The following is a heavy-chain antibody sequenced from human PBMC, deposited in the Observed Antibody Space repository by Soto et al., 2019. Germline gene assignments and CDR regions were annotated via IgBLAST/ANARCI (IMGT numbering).Heavy chain of an antibody. Sequence: GGSLRLSCAASGFTFSSYSMNWVRQAPGKGLVWVSSISSSSSYIYYADSVKGRFTISRDNAKNSLYLQMNSLRAEDTAVYYCARDRIVATTHFDYWGQGTLVTVSS. CDR3: ARDRIVATTHFDY. CDR2: ISSSSSYI. CDR1: GFTFSSYS. V-gene: IGHV3-21*01. D-gene: IGHD5-12*01. J-gene: IGHJ4*02.